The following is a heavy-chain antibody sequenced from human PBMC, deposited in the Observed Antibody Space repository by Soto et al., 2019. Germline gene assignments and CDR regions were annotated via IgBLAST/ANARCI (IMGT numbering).Heavy chain of an antibody. CDR3: AAELGFGKLSVV. CDR1: GDTFKNCV. CDR2: IIPLFGTT. Sequence: QVQVVQSGVDVRRPGSSVKVSCKASGDTFKNCVISWVRQAPGQGLEWMGGIIPLFGTTDFAQRFQARLTITTDESTTTAYMELSGLRSEDTATYYCAAELGFGKLSVVWGQGTTVIVSS. D-gene: IGHD3-10*01. V-gene: IGHV1-69*01. J-gene: IGHJ6*02.